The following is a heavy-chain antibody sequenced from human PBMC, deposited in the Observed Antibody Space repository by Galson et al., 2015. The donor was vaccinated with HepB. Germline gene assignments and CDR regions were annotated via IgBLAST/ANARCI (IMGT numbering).Heavy chain of an antibody. CDR3: ARVFTMNRGLISLHPPDY. V-gene: IGHV3-30-3*01. CDR2: ISYDGSNK. Sequence: SLRLSCAASGFSFSDYAMHWVRQAPGKGLEWVAFISYDGSNKYYVDSVKGRFTISRDNSKNTLYLQMNRLRAEDTAFYYCARVFTMNRGLISLHPPDYWGQGTLVTVSS. J-gene: IGHJ4*02. D-gene: IGHD3-10*01. CDR1: GFSFSDYA.